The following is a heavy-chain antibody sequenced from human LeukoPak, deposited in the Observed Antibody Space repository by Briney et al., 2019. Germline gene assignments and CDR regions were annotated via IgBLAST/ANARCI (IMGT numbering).Heavy chain of an antibody. CDR2: ISSSSSYI. V-gene: IGHV3-21*01. J-gene: IGHJ4*02. D-gene: IGHD3-22*01. CDR3: AREDGGRYYDSSGYLGY. CDR1: GFTFSSYS. Sequence: GGSLRLSCAASGFTFSSYSMNWVRQAPGKGLEWVSSISSSSSYIYYADSVKGRFTISRDNAKNSLYLQMNSLRAEDTAVYYCAREDGGRYYDSSGYLGYWGQGTLVTVSS.